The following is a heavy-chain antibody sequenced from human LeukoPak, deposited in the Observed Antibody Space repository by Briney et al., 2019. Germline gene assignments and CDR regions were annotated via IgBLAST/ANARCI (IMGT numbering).Heavy chain of an antibody. Sequence: GGSLRLSCAASGFTFEDYGFSWVRHAPEKGLEWVSGINWNGGSTSYADSVKGRFTISRDNAKNSLYLQMNSLRAEDTALYYCARDLYSSGWYGPVDFWGQGTLVTVSS. CDR1: GFTFEDYG. CDR2: INWNGGST. V-gene: IGHV3-20*04. J-gene: IGHJ4*02. CDR3: ARDLYSSGWYGPVDF. D-gene: IGHD6-19*01.